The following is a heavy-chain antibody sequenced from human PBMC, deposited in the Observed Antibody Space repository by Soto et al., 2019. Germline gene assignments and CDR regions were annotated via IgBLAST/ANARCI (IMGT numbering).Heavy chain of an antibody. CDR3: AKDEAWYSSSSVPYGMDV. J-gene: IGHJ6*02. V-gene: IGHV3-23*01. D-gene: IGHD6-6*01. CDR1: GFTFSSYA. CDR2: ISGSGGST. Sequence: EVQLLESGGGLVQPGGSLRLSCAASGFTFSSYAMSWVRQAPGKGLEWVSAISGSGGSTYYADSVKGRSTISRDNSKNTLYLQMNSLRVEDTAVYYCAKDEAWYSSSSVPYGMDVWGQGTTVTVSS.